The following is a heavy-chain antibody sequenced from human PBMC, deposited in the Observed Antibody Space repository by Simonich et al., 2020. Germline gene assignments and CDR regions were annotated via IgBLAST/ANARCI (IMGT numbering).Heavy chain of an antibody. CDR3: ARAARGTWWYYYFDY. V-gene: IGHV1-18*01. Sequence: QVQLVQSGAEVKKPGASVKVSCKASGYTFPSYGISWVRQAPGQGLEWMEWVRANNGNTNYAHKLQGRVPMAKDTSKSTAYRELRSLRSDDTAGYYWARAARGTWWYYYFDYWGQGTLVTVSS. CDR1: GYTFPSYG. J-gene: IGHJ4*02. CDR2: VRANNGNT. D-gene: IGHD2-15*01.